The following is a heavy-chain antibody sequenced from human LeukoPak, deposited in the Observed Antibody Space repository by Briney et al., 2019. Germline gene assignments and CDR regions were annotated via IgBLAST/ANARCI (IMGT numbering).Heavy chain of an antibody. V-gene: IGHV3-23*01. CDR3: AKTQGYSGYDSEFVK. CDR1: GFTLSNYA. D-gene: IGHD5-12*01. Sequence: PGGSLRVSCATSGFTLSNYAMSWVRQAPGKGLEWVSAISGSDGSTYYADSVKGRFTISRENSKNKLFLQMNSLRGEDTAVYFCAKTQGYSGYDSEFVKWGQGTLVSVSS. J-gene: IGHJ4*02. CDR2: ISGSDGST.